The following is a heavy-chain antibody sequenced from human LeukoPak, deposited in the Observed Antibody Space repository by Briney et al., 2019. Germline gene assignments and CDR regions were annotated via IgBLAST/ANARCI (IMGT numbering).Heavy chain of an antibody. Sequence: GGSLRLSCAASGFTFDDYAMHWVRQAPGKGLEWVSGISWNSGSIGYADSVKGRFTISRDNAKNSLYLQMNSLRAEDTALYYCAKALSGSYQYFDYWGRGTLVTVSS. CDR2: ISWNSGSI. CDR1: GFTFDDYA. D-gene: IGHD1-26*01. CDR3: AKALSGSYQYFDY. J-gene: IGHJ4*02. V-gene: IGHV3-9*01.